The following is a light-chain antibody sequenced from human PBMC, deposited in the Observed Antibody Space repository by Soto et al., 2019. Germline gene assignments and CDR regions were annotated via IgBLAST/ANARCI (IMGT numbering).Light chain of an antibody. J-gene: IGKJ1*01. V-gene: IGKV3-11*01. CDR2: DTS. CDR3: HQYVSSWT. CDR1: QSVSRY. Sequence: IVLTQSPATLSLSPWERATLSCRASQSVSRYLAWYQQKPGQAPRLLIYDTSKRATGIPARFSGSGSGTDFTLTISSLEPEDFAVYYCHQYVSSWTFGQGTKVDIK.